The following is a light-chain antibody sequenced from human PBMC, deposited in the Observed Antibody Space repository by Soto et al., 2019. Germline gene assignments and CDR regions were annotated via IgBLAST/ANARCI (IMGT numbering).Light chain of an antibody. Sequence: EIVLTQSPATLSLSPGERATLSCRASQSVSSYLAWYQQKPGQAPRLLIYDASNRATGIPARFSGSGPGTDFTLTITVLEPEDFAVYYCQQRSNWPWTFGQGTKVEIK. V-gene: IGKV3-11*01. CDR3: QQRSNWPWT. J-gene: IGKJ1*01. CDR2: DAS. CDR1: QSVSSY.